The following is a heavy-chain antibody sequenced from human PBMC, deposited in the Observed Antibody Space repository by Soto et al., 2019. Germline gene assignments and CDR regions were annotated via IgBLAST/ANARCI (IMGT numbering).Heavy chain of an antibody. CDR1: GFTFSSYW. D-gene: IGHD2-15*01. Sequence: EVQLVESGGGLVQPGGSLRLSCAASGFTFSSYWMHWARQAPGRGRFWVSRIKSDGSSTSYADSVKGRFTISRDNAKNTLYLQMNSLRAEDTAVYYWVRTSLFVAAATQEDYWGQGNLVTVSS. CDR2: IKSDGSST. J-gene: IGHJ4*02. V-gene: IGHV3-74*01. CDR3: VRTSLFVAAATQEDY.